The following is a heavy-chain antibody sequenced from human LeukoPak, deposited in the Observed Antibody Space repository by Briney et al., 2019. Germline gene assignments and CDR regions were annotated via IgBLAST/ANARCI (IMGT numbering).Heavy chain of an antibody. CDR2: ISSSGNT. CDR1: AFTFSRSA. J-gene: IGHJ4*02. D-gene: IGHD6-13*01. CDR3: VKGRISEDGLDF. Sequence: GGSLRLSCAASAFTFSRSAMTWDRQTPGKGLDWVSSISSSGNTYYADSVKGRFTISTDNSKNMLYLQMNSLRAEDTAVYYCVKGRISEDGLDFWGQGTLVTVSS. V-gene: IGHV3-23*01.